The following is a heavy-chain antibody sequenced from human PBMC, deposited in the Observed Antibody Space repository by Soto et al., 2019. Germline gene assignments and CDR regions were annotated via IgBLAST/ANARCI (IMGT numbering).Heavy chain of an antibody. D-gene: IGHD3-10*01. CDR1: GYTFTGYY. J-gene: IGHJ6*02. Sequence: ASVKVSCKASGYTFTGYYMHWVRQAPGQGLEWMGWINPNSGGTNYAQKFQGRVTMTRDTSISTAYMELSRLRSDDTAVYYCATADPSSGSTLYYYYGMDVWGQGTTVTVSS. V-gene: IGHV1-2*02. CDR3: ATADPSSGSTLYYYYGMDV. CDR2: INPNSGGT.